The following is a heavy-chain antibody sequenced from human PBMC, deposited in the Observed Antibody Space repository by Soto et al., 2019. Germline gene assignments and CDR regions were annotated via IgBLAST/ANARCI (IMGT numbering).Heavy chain of an antibody. Sequence: SETLSLTCTVSGGSISSYYWSWIRQPPGKGLEWIGYIYYSGSTNYNPSLKSRITISVDTSKNQFSLTLSSVTAADTAVYYCARRVGFPRGGFDYRGQGTRVTGSS. D-gene: IGHD3-10*01. CDR3: ARRVGFPRGGFDY. CDR2: IYYSGST. J-gene: IGHJ4*02. CDR1: GGSISSYY. V-gene: IGHV4-59*08.